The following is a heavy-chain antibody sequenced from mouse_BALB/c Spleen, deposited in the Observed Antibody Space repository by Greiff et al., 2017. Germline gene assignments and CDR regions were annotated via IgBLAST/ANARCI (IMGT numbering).Heavy chain of an antibody. V-gene: IGHV1-14*01. J-gene: IGHJ1*01. CDR2: INPYNDGT. CDR3: ARKAYYGNYDLYWYFDV. Sequence: VQLQQSGPELVKPGASVKMSCKASGYTFTSYVMHWVKQKPGQGLEWIGYINPYNDGTKYNEKFKGKATLTSDKSSSTAYMELSSLTSEDSAVYYCARKAYYGNYDLYWYFDVWGAGTTVTVSS. CDR1: GYTFTSYV. D-gene: IGHD2-10*01.